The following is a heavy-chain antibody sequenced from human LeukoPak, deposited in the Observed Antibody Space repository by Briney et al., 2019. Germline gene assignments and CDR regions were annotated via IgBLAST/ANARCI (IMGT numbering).Heavy chain of an antibody. CDR1: GFTLSGSA. J-gene: IGHJ4*02. V-gene: IGHV3-73*01. CDR3: TINLRTGFYYFDY. Sequence: GGSLRLSCAASGFTLSGSALYWVRQASGKGLEWVGRIRTKANSYATTYAASVQGRFSISRDDSKNMAYLQMNSLKTEDTAVYYCTINLRTGFYYFDYWGQGTLVTVSS. D-gene: IGHD1-14*01. CDR2: IRTKANSYAT.